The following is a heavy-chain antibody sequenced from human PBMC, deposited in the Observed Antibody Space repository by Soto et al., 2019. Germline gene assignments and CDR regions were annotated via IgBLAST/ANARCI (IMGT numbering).Heavy chain of an antibody. V-gene: IGHV1-8*01. CDR3: ARPLSRPYYDFWSGYPLGCMDV. Sequence: ASVKVSCKASGYTFTSYDINWVRQATGQGLERMGWMNPNSGNTGYAQKFQGRVTMTRNTSISTAYMELSSLRSEDTAVYYCARPLSRPYYDFWSGYPLGCMDVWGQGTTVTVSS. J-gene: IGHJ6*02. CDR1: GYTFTSYD. CDR2: MNPNSGNT. D-gene: IGHD3-3*01.